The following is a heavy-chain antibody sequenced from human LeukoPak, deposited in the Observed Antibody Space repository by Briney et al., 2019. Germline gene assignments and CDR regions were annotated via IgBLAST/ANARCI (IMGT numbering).Heavy chain of an antibody. CDR1: GYTFTGYY. V-gene: IGHV1-2*02. Sequence: GASVKVSCKASGYTFTGYYMHWVRRAPGQGLEWMGWINPNSGGTNYAQKFQGRVTMTRDTSISTAYMELSRLRSDDTAVYYCARVPPQLWLNIFDYWGQGTLVTVSS. J-gene: IGHJ4*02. CDR2: INPNSGGT. CDR3: ARVPPQLWLNIFDY. D-gene: IGHD5-18*01.